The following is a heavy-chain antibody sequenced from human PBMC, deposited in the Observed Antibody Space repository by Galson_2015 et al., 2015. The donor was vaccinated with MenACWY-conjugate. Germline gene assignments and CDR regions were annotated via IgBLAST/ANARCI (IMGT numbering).Heavy chain of an antibody. Sequence: SVKVSCKASGYNFTNYHINWVRQAPGQGLEWMGMINPRAGSTTYAQKFQGRITMTRGTSTTTVFMEVSSLRSEDTAVYYCARDRLPTIFGIITTMGDYFDPWGQGTLVTVSS. CDR1: GYNFTNYH. D-gene: IGHD3-3*01. V-gene: IGHV1-46*01. CDR2: INPRAGST. CDR3: ARDRLPTIFGIITTMGDYFDP. J-gene: IGHJ5*02.